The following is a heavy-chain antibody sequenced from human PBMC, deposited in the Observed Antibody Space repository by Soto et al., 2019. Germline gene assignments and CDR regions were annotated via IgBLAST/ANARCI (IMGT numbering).Heavy chain of an antibody. D-gene: IGHD3-10*01. J-gene: IGHJ3*02. CDR3: ARAQTMHLGDAYDI. CDR1: GGTFSSHV. CDR2: IIPIFDTT. V-gene: IGHV1-69*13. Sequence: SVKVSCKASGGTFSSHVITWVRQAPGQGLEWMGGIIPIFDTTNYAQKFQGRVTITADESTSTAYVDLSSLRPDDTAVYYCARAQTMHLGDAYDIWGQGAVVTVS.